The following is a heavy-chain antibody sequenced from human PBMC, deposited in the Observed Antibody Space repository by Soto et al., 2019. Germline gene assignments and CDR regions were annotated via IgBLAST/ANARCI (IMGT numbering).Heavy chain of an antibody. CDR2: IKQDGSEK. D-gene: IGHD6-6*01. Sequence: GGSLRLSCAASGFTFSSYWMSWVRQAPGKGLEWVANIKQDGSEKYYVDSVKDRFTISRDNAKNSLYLQMNSLRAEDTAVYYCARVMDGSSSMGYFDYWGQGTLVTVSS. V-gene: IGHV3-7*03. J-gene: IGHJ4*02. CDR1: GFTFSSYW. CDR3: ARVMDGSSSMGYFDY.